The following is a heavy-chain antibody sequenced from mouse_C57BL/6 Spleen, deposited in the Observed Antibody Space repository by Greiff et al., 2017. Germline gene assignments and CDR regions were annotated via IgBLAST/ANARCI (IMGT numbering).Heavy chain of an antibody. CDR1: GYAFSSSW. J-gene: IGHJ4*01. D-gene: IGHD1-1*01. V-gene: IGHV1-82*01. CDR3: ARSRYYGSSYAMDY. CDR2: LYPGDGDT. Sequence: QVQLQQSGPELVKPGASVKISCKASGYAFSSSWMNWVKQRPGKGLEWIGRLYPGDGDTNYNGKFKGKATLTADKSSSTAYMQLSSLTSEDSAVYFCARSRYYGSSYAMDYWGQGTSVTVSS.